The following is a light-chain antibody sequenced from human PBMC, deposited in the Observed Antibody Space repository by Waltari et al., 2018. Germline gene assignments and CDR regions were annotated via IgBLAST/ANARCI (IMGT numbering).Light chain of an antibody. CDR3: SSYAGSNNYVL. CDR2: EVN. CDR1: SSDGGGYNY. V-gene: IGLV2-8*01. Sequence: QSALTQPPSASGSPGQSVPISCPGTSSDGGGYNYVSWYQQHPGKAPKLMIYEVNNRPSGVPDRFSGSKSGNTASLTVSGLQAEDEADYYCSSYAGSNNYVLFGGGTKLTVL. J-gene: IGLJ2*01.